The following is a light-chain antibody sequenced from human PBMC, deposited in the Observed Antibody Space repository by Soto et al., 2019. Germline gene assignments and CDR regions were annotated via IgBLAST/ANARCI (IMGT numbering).Light chain of an antibody. CDR2: GAS. Sequence: IVMTQSPATLSVSPGERVTLSCRVSQSVDSNFAWYQQRPGQAPRLLIYGASTRATDVPARFSASGSGTDFTLTISSLQSEDFVVYYCQQYNTWPPVTFGQGTRLEIK. J-gene: IGKJ5*01. CDR3: QQYNTWPPVT. CDR1: QSVDSN. V-gene: IGKV3-15*01.